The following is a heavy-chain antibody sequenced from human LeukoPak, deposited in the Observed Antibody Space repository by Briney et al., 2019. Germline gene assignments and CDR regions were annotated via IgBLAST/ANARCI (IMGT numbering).Heavy chain of an antibody. CDR1: GFTFSSYG. CDR2: ISQGSSFI. CDR3: ARALPDSSGYFLFDY. Sequence: GGSLRLSCAASGFTFSSYGMNWVRQAPGKGLEWVSSISQGSSFIYYADSVKGRFTISRDNAKNSVFLQMNSLRAEDTAVYYCARALPDSSGYFLFDYWGQGTLVTVSS. D-gene: IGHD3-22*01. J-gene: IGHJ4*02. V-gene: IGHV3-21*01.